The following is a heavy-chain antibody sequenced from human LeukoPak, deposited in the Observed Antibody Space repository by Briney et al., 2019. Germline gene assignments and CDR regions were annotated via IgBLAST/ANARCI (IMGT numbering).Heavy chain of an antibody. D-gene: IGHD4-11*01. J-gene: IGHJ3*02. CDR2: ISSSSSYI. CDR1: GFTFSSYS. V-gene: IGHV3-21*01. Sequence: GGSLRLSCAASGFTFSSYSMNWVRQAPGKGLEWVSSISSSSSYIYYADSVKGRFTISRDNAKNSLYLQMNSLRAEDTAVYYCARDFYSDDAFDIWGQGTMVTVSS. CDR3: ARDFYSDDAFDI.